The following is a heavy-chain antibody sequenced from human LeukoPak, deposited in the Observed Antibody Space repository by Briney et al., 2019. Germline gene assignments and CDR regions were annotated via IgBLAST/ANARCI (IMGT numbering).Heavy chain of an antibody. V-gene: IGHV3-23*01. J-gene: IGHJ1*01. Sequence: GGCLRLSCAASGFTFSSYAMSWVRQAPGKGLEWVSAISGSGVTTHYAGSVKGRFSISRDNSKNTLYLQMNSLRAEDTALYYCAKKVVVGATSPYSDFQDWGQGTLVTVSS. D-gene: IGHD1-26*01. CDR1: GFTFSSYA. CDR3: AKKVVVGATSPYSDFQD. CDR2: ISGSGVTT.